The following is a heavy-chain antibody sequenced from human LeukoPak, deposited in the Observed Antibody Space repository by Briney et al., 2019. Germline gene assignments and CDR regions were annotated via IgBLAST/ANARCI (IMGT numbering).Heavy chain of an antibody. CDR3: ARDPNGDYVGAFEM. CDR2: TRSGGDGT. V-gene: IGHV3-23*01. Sequence: PGGSPRLSCAASGFTFTNYAMIWVRQAPGRGLEWVSATRSGGDGTLYADSVKGRFTISRDNSKNTLFLQMNNMRAEDTAVYYCARDPNGDYVGAFEMWGPGTKVTVS. CDR1: GFTFTNYA. J-gene: IGHJ3*02. D-gene: IGHD4-17*01.